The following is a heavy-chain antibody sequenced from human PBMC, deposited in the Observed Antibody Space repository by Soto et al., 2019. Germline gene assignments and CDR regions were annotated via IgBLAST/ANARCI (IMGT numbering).Heavy chain of an antibody. Sequence: PSETLSLTCAVYGGSFSGYYWSWIRQPPGKGLEWIGEINHSGSTNYNPPLKSRVTISVYTAKNQFSLKLSSVTAAYTAVYYCARARGVGWGDYYDGMDVWGQGTKVT. CDR2: INHSGST. D-gene: IGHD3-10*01. CDR3: ARARGVGWGDYYDGMDV. CDR1: GGSFSGYY. V-gene: IGHV4-34*01. J-gene: IGHJ6*02.